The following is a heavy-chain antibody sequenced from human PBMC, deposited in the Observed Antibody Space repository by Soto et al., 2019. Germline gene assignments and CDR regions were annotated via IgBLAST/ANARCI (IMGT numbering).Heavy chain of an antibody. CDR3: ARAVAGRGTYYFDY. CDR2: IYYSGST. CDR1: GGSISSYY. D-gene: IGHD6-19*01. Sequence: PSETLSLTCTVSGGSISSYYWSWIRQPPGKGLEWIGYIYYSGSTNYNPSLKSRVTISVDTSKNQFSLKLSSVTAADTAVYYCARAVAGRGTYYFDYWGQGTLVTVSS. J-gene: IGHJ4*02. V-gene: IGHV4-59*08.